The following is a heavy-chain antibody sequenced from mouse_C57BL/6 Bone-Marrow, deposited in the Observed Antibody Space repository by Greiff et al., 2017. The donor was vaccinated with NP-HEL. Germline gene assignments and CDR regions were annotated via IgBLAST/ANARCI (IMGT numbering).Heavy chain of an antibody. J-gene: IGHJ1*03. CDR3: ARDRGTTVDWYFDV. Sequence: EVHLVESEGGLVQPGSSMKLSCTASGFTFSDYYMAWVRQVPEKGLEWVANINYDGSSTYYLDSLKSRFIISRDNAKNILYLQMSSLKSEDTATYYCARDRGTTVDWYFDVWGTGTTVTVSS. CDR2: INYDGSST. D-gene: IGHD1-1*01. CDR1: GFTFSDYY. V-gene: IGHV5-16*01.